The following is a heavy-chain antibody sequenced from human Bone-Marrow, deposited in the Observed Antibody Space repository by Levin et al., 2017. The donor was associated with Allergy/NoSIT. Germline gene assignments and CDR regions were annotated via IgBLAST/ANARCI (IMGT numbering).Heavy chain of an antibody. CDR2: ISSSSSYT. J-gene: IGHJ4*02. V-gene: IGHV3-11*05. CDR1: GFTFSDYY. CDR3: ARDPEEHTLLRYFDY. Sequence: SLKISCAASGFTFSDYYMSWIRQAPGKGLECVSYISSSSSYTKYADSVKGRFTISRDNAKNSLYLQMNSLRAEDTAVYYCARDPEEHTLLRYFDYWGQGTLVTVSS. D-gene: IGHD3-9*01.